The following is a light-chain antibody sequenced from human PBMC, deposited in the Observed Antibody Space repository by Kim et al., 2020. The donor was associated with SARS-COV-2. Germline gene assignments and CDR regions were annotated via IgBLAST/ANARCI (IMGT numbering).Light chain of an antibody. Sequence: KTVTISCPRSSGSIASNYVQWYQQRPDSAPTTLIYEDNRRPSGIPDRFSGSIDSSSNSASLTISGLKTEDEADYYCQSYDGDNPWVFGGGTKVTVL. CDR1: SGSIASNY. J-gene: IGLJ3*02. V-gene: IGLV6-57*03. CDR3: QSYDGDNPWV. CDR2: EDN.